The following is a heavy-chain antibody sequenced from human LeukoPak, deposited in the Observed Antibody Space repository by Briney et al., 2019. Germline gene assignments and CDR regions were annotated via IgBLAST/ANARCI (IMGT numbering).Heavy chain of an antibody. CDR3: AREGVATIPDY. J-gene: IGHJ4*02. CDR1: GFTFSSYA. Sequence: QAGGSLRLSCAASGFTFSSYAMHWVRQAPGKGLEWVAVISYDGSNKYYADSVKGRLTISRDNSKNTLYLQMNSLRAEDTAVYYCAREGVATIPDYWGQGTLVTVSS. CDR2: ISYDGSNK. D-gene: IGHD5-12*01. V-gene: IGHV3-30*04.